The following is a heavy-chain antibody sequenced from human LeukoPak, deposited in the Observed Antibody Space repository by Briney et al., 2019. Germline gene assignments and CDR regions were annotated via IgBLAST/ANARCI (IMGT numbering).Heavy chain of an antibody. V-gene: IGHV3-30*02. CDR1: GFTFSSYG. J-gene: IGHJ4*02. D-gene: IGHD6-19*01. CDR3: AKDLAVAGCFDY. Sequence: PGGSLRLSCAASGFTFSSYGMRWVRQAPGKGLEWVAFIRYDGSNKYYADSVKGRFTISRDNSKNTLYLQMNSLRAEDTAVYYCAKDLAVAGCFDYWGQGTLVTVSS. CDR2: IRYDGSNK.